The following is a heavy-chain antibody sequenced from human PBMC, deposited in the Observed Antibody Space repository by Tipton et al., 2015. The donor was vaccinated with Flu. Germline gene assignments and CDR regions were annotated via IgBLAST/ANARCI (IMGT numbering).Heavy chain of an antibody. D-gene: IGHD6-19*01. J-gene: IGHJ4*02. CDR2: IYYSGSI. CDR1: GGSISSHY. Sequence: TLSLTCTVSGGSISSHYWSWIRQPPGKGLEWIGYIYYSGSISYNPSLKSRVTISVDTSKNQFSLKLSSVTAADTAVYYCARGQGNSGWRYFDYWGQGTLVTVSS. CDR3: ARGQGNSGWRYFDY. V-gene: IGHV4-59*11.